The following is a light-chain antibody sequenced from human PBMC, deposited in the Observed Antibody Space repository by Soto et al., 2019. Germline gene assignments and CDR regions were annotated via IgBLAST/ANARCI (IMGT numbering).Light chain of an antibody. V-gene: IGKV1-39*01. CDR3: QQSYSTPVT. J-gene: IGKJ3*01. CDR2: AAS. Sequence: DIHVSQSPCSLSASVGDRVTITCRASQSISSYLNWYQQKPGKAPKLLIYAASSLQSGVPSRFRGSGSGTDFTLTISSLQPEDFATYYCQQSYSTPVTFGPGTKVDIK. CDR1: QSISSY.